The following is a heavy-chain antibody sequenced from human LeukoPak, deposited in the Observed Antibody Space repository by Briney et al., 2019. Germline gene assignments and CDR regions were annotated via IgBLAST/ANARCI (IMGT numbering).Heavy chain of an antibody. J-gene: IGHJ5*02. Sequence: GGSLRLSCTASGFTFGDYAMSWFRQAPGKGLEWVGVIRSKAYGGTTEYAASVKGRFTISRDDSKSIAYLQMNSLKTEDTAVYYCTTYVTTPNWNYQDWFDPWGQGTLVTVSS. D-gene: IGHD1-7*01. CDR1: GFTFGDYA. V-gene: IGHV3-49*03. CDR2: IRSKAYGGTT. CDR3: TTYVTTPNWNYQDWFDP.